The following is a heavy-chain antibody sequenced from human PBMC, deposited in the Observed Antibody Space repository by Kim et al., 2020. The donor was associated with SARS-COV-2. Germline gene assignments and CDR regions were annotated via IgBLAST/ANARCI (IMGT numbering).Heavy chain of an antibody. CDR3: AKTVGEPVVTAIPYYYYGMDV. CDR1: GFTFSSYA. J-gene: IGHJ6*02. V-gene: IGHV3-23*03. CDR2: IYSGGSST. D-gene: IGHD2-21*02. Sequence: GGSLRLSCAASGFTFSSYAMSWVRQAPGKGLEWVSVIYSGGSSTYYADSVKGRFTISRDNSKNTLYLQMNSLRAEDTAVYYCAKTVGEPVVTAIPYYYYGMDVWGQGTTVTVSS.